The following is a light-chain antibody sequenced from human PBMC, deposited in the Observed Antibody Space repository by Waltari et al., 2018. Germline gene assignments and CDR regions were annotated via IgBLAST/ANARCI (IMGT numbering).Light chain of an antibody. CDR2: KDT. J-gene: IGLJ2*01. Sequence: SYELTQPPSVSVSPGQTARITCSGDALPRQYSFWYQQRSGQAPVLVIYKDTERPSGLPGRFSGSSSGTRVTLTISGVQAQDEADYYCQSTDNSGTYVVFGGGTKLTVL. CDR1: ALPRQY. V-gene: IGLV3-25*03. CDR3: QSTDNSGTYVV.